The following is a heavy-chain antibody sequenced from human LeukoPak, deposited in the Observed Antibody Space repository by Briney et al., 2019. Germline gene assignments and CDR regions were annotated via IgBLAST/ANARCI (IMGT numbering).Heavy chain of an antibody. Sequence: PSETLSLTCTVSGGSISSSTYYWGWIRQPPGKGLEWIGSIYYTGSTYYNPSLKSRLALSVDTSKNQFSLKLSSVTAADTAVYYCARLILGYCSGGSCYSGDYWGRGTLVTVSS. D-gene: IGHD2-15*01. CDR3: ARLILGYCSGGSCYSGDY. CDR2: IYYTGST. V-gene: IGHV4-39*01. J-gene: IGHJ4*02. CDR1: GGSISSSTYY.